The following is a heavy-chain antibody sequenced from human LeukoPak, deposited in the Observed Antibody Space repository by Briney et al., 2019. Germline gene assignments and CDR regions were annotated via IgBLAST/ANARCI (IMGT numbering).Heavy chain of an antibody. D-gene: IGHD3-10*01. CDR1: GFTVSSNY. Sequence: PGGSPRLSCAASGFTVSSNYMSWVRQAPGKGLEWVSVIYSGGSTYYADSVKGRLTISRDDSKNTLYLQMNSLRAEDTAVYYCARDPAGFGDDYYMDVWGKGTTVTVSS. V-gene: IGHV3-53*05. J-gene: IGHJ6*03. CDR3: ARDPAGFGDDYYMDV. CDR2: IYSGGST.